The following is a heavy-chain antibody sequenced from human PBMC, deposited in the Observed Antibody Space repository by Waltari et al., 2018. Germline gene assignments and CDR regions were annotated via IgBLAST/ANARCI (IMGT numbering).Heavy chain of an antibody. Sequence: QVQLQESGPGLVKPSETLSLTCTVSGGSICSYYWSWIRQPPGKGLEWIGYIYYSGSTNYNPSLKSRVTISVDTSKNQFSLKLSSVTAADTAVYYCARGYCSSTSCYPIFDYWGQGTLVTVSS. CDR3: ARGYCSSTSCYPIFDY. CDR1: GGSICSYY. J-gene: IGHJ4*02. D-gene: IGHD2-2*01. V-gene: IGHV4-59*01. CDR2: IYYSGST.